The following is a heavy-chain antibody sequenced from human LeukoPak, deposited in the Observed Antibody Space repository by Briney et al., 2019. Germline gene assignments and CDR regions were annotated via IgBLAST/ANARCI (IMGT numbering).Heavy chain of an antibody. CDR1: GGSISSGSYY. Sequence: PSETLSLTCTVSGGSISSGSYYWSWIRQPAGKGLEWIGRIYTSGSTNYNPSLKSRVTISVDTSKNQFSLKLSSVTAADTAVYYCARASITYYCDSSALEWGQGTLVTVSS. D-gene: IGHD3-22*01. CDR3: ARASITYYCDSSALE. V-gene: IGHV4-61*02. CDR2: IYTSGST. J-gene: IGHJ4*02.